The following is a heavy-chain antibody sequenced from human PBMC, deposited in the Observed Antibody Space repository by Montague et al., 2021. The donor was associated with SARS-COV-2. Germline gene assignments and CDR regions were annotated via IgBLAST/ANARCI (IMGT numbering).Heavy chain of an antibody. J-gene: IGHJ5*02. V-gene: IGHV4-59*01. CDR2: IYYSGST. D-gene: IGHD3-16*01. Sequence: SETLSLTCTVSGGSISSYYWSWIRQPPGKGLEWIGYIYYSGSTNYNPSLKSRVTISVDTSKNQFSLKLSSVTAADTAIYYCARQIMFWFDPWGQGTLLTVSS. CDR3: ARQIMFWFDP. CDR1: GGSISSYY.